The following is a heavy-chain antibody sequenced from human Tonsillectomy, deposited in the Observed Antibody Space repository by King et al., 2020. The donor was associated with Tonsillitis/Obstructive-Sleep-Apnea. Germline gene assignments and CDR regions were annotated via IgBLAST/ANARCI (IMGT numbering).Heavy chain of an antibody. CDR2: INPSGGST. D-gene: IGHD3-3*01. V-gene: IGHV1-46*01. CDR1: GYTFTSYY. CDR3: ARPPGGLWSGYSRAPLGY. Sequence: VQLVESGAEVKKPGASVKISCKASGYTFTSYYIHWVRQAPGQGLEWMGIINPSGGSTSYAQKFQGRVTMTRDTSTSTVYMELSSLRSEDTAVYYCARPPGGLWSGYSRAPLGYWGQGTLVTVSS. J-gene: IGHJ4*02.